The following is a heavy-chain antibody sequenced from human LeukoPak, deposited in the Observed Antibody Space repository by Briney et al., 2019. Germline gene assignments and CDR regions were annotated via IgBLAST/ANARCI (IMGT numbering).Heavy chain of an antibody. D-gene: IGHD3-22*01. Sequence: PGGTLRLSCAASGFTFSSYGMSWVRQAPGKGLEWVSAISGSGGSTYYADSVKGRFAISRDNSINTLYLQMNSLRVGDTAVYYCARLYDGSAYHADHFDYWGQGTLVTVSS. CDR3: ARLYDGSAYHADHFDY. CDR1: GFTFSSYG. CDR2: ISGSGGST. V-gene: IGHV3-23*01. J-gene: IGHJ4*02.